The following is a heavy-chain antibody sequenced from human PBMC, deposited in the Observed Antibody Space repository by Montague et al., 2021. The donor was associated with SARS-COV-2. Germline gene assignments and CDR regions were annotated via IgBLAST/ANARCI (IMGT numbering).Heavy chain of an antibody. Sequence: SLRLSWAASGFTFSDYYMSWIRQAPGKGLEWVSYISSSGGTINYADSVKGRFTISRDNAKNSLYLQMNSLRAEDTAVYYCARVKQQLVVYYYYYMDVWGKGTTVTVSS. CDR3: ARVKQQLVVYYYYYMDV. CDR2: ISSSGGTI. J-gene: IGHJ6*03. D-gene: IGHD6-13*01. V-gene: IGHV3-11*01. CDR1: GFTFSDYY.